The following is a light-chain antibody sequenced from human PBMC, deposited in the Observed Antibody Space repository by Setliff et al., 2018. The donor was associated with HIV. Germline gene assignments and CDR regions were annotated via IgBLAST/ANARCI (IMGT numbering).Light chain of an antibody. CDR2: EVS. CDR3: STYAGSNTYV. CDR1: SSDVGGYNY. Sequence: QSALTQPPSASGSPGQSVTISCTGTSSDVGGYNYVSWYQQHPGKAPKLMIYEVSKWPSGVPDRFSGSKSGNTASLTVSGLQPADEADYYCSTYAGSNTYVFGTGTKVTVL. J-gene: IGLJ1*01. V-gene: IGLV2-8*01.